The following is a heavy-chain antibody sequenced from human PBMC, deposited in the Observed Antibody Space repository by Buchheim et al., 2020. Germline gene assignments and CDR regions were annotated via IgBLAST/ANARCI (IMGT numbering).Heavy chain of an antibody. Sequence: QVQLVESGGGVVQPGRSLRLSCAASGFTFSGYGMHWVRQAPGKGLEWVAIISHDGSNKYYADSVKGRFTISRDNSKNTLYLQMHSLRVEDTAVYYCAGDPPSSGYAFHIWGQGT. J-gene: IGHJ3*02. CDR1: GFTFSGYG. CDR2: ISHDGSNK. D-gene: IGHD3-22*01. CDR3: AGDPPSSGYAFHI. V-gene: IGHV3-30*03.